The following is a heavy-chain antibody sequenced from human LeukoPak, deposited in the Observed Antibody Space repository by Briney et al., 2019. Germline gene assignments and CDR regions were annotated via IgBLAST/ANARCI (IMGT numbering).Heavy chain of an antibody. V-gene: IGHV3-48*04. CDR1: GFTFSTYS. D-gene: IGHD5-24*01. Sequence: PGGSLRLSCSASGFTFSTYSMNWVRQAPGKGLEWISFISDSSSTMYYADSVKGRFTISRDNAMNSLYLQMNSLRAEDTAVYYCARDRDWAFDYWGQGALVTVSS. J-gene: IGHJ4*02. CDR3: ARDRDWAFDY. CDR2: ISDSSSTM.